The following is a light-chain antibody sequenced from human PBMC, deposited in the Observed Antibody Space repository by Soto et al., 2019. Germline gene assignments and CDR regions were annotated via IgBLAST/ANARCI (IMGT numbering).Light chain of an antibody. Sequence: QSALTQPASVSGSPGQSITISCTGTSSDVGGYNYVSWYQQHPGKAPKLMIYEVSHRPSGVSNRFSGSKSGNTASLTISGLQAEEQADYFCNPYGNPPTPYVFGTWTKVTVL. V-gene: IGLV2-14*01. J-gene: IGLJ1*01. CDR3: NPYGNPPTPYV. CDR2: EVS. CDR1: SSDVGGYNY.